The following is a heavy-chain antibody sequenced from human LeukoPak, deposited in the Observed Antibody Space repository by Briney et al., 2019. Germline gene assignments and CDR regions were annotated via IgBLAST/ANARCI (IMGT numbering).Heavy chain of an antibody. CDR3: AREYDGSGYYLDAFDI. V-gene: IGHV3-74*01. D-gene: IGHD3-22*01. CDR1: GFTFSSYW. Sequence: GGSLRLSCVASGFTFSSYWMHWVRQAPGKGLVWVSRINSDGTSTIYADSVKGRFTISRDNAKNTLYLQMNSLRAEDTAVYYCAREYDGSGYYLDAFDIWGQGTMVTVSS. J-gene: IGHJ3*02. CDR2: INSDGTST.